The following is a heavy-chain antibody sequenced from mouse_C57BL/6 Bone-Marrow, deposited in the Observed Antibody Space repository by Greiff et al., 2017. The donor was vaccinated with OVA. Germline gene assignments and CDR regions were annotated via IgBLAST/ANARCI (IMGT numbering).Heavy chain of an antibody. Sequence: EVMLVESGGGLVKPGGSLKLSCAASGFTFSDYGMHWVRQAPEKGLEWVAYISSGSRTIYYADTVKGRFTISRDNAKNTLFLQMTSLRSEDTAMYYCARKMGQITTEYFDVWGTGTTVTVSS. J-gene: IGHJ1*03. CDR3: ARKMGQITTEYFDV. CDR2: ISSGSRTI. CDR1: GFTFSDYG. V-gene: IGHV5-17*01. D-gene: IGHD1-1*01.